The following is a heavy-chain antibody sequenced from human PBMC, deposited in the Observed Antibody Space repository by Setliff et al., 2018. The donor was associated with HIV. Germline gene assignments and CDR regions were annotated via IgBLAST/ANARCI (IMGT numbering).Heavy chain of an antibody. D-gene: IGHD5-12*01. CDR3: ARGSLATIKYYYYGMDV. CDR2: INPNSGAT. J-gene: IGHJ6*02. Sequence: ASVKVSCKASGYTFTDYYMHWVRQAPGQGLEWMGWINPNSGATNYAHIFQDRVTMTRDTSISTAYLELRRLRSDDTALYYCARGSLATIKYYYYGMDVWGQGTTVTVSS. V-gene: IGHV1-2*02. CDR1: GYTFTDYY.